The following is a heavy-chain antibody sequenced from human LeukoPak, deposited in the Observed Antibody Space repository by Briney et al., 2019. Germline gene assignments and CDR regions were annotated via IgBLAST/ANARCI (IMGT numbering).Heavy chain of an antibody. CDR2: ISAYNGNT. CDR1: GYTFTSYG. D-gene: IGHD5-12*01. CDR3: AREGEDSGYELPIDY. Sequence: GASVKVSCKASGYTFTSYGISWVRQAPGQGLEWMGWISAYNGNTNYAQKLQGRVTMTTDTSTSTAYMELRSLRSDDTAVYYCAREGEDSGYELPIDYWGQGTLVTVSS. J-gene: IGHJ4*02. V-gene: IGHV1-18*01.